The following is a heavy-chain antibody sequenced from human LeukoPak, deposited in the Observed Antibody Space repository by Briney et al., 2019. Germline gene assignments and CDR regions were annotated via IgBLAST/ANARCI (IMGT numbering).Heavy chain of an antibody. CDR1: GGSISSSSYY. V-gene: IGHV4-39*07. Sequence: SETLSLTCTVSGGSISSSSYYWGWIRQPPGKGLEWIGSIYYSGSTYYNPSLKSRVTISVDTSKNQFSLKLSSVTAADTAVYYCARGGRKITELTDYWGQGTLVTVSS. J-gene: IGHJ4*02. CDR3: ARGGRKITELTDY. CDR2: IYYSGST. D-gene: IGHD5-24*01.